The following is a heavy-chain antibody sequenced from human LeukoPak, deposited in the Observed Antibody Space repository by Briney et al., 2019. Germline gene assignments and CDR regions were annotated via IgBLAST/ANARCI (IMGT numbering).Heavy chain of an antibody. Sequence: GGSLRLSCAASGITFSDYNMNWVRQAPGKGLEWVSYISSSTSIKFYADSVKGRFTISRDNAKNSLYLQMNSLRVEDTAVYYCARGSHTTPGGYFDYWGQGTLVAASS. J-gene: IGHJ4*02. CDR2: ISSSTSIK. V-gene: IGHV3-48*01. CDR3: ARGSHTTPGGYFDY. CDR1: GITFSDYN. D-gene: IGHD1-1*01.